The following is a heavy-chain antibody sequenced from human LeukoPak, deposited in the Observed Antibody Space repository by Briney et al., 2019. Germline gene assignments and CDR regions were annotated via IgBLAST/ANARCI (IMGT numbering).Heavy chain of an antibody. Sequence: GGSLRLSCAASGFTFCSFWMTWVRPAPGKGLEGVANMKQDGSENDYVDSVKGRFTISRDNAKNSLYLQMNSLRAEDTAVYYCARNSGSHPWGPGTLVTVSS. J-gene: IGHJ5*02. V-gene: IGHV3-7*01. CDR3: ARNSGSHP. CDR2: MKQDGSEN. D-gene: IGHD3-10*01. CDR1: GFTFCSFW.